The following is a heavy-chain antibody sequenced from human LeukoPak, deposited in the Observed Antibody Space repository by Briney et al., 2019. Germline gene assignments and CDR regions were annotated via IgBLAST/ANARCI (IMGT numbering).Heavy chain of an antibody. CDR2: IYTSGST. J-gene: IGHJ3*02. D-gene: IGHD2-21*01. V-gene: IGHV4-61*02. CDR3: ARESPMKVVVTFVRAFDI. CDR1: GGSISSGSYY. Sequence: SETLSLTCTVSGGSISSGSYYWSWIRQPAGKGLEWIGRIYTSGSTNYNPSLKSRVTISVDTSKNQFSLKLSSVTAADTAVYYCARESPMKVVVTFVRAFDIWGQGTMVTVSS.